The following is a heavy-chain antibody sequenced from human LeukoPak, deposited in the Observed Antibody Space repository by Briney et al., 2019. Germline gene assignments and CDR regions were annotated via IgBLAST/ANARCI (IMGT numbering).Heavy chain of an antibody. CDR3: AANGYDYVWGSYRTDYYYYMDV. Sequence: GASVKVSCKASGFTFTSSAMQWVRQARGQRLEWIGWIVVGSGNTNYAQKFQERVTITRDRSTSTAYMDLSSLRSEDTAVYYCAANGYDYVWGSYRTDYYYYMDVWGKGTTVTVS. D-gene: IGHD3-16*02. CDR2: IVVGSGNT. CDR1: GFTFTSSA. V-gene: IGHV1-58*02. J-gene: IGHJ6*03.